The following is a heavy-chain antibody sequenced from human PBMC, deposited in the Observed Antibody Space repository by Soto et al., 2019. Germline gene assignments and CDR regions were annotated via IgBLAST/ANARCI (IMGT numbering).Heavy chain of an antibody. V-gene: IGHV4-59*11. CDR2: IYYNGNT. J-gene: IGHJ4*02. CDR3: ARANWYSEY. CDR1: GGSISNHY. Sequence: QVQLQESGPGLVKPSETLSLTCTVSGGSISNHYWSWIRQPPGKGLEWIGYIYYNGNTNYNPSLKRRVTMSVDTSKKPISLKLSSVTAADTAVYYCARANWYSEYWGQGTLVTVSS. D-gene: IGHD7-27*01.